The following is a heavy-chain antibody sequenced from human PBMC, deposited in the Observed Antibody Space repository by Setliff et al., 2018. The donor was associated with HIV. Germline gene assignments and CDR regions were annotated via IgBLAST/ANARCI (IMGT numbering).Heavy chain of an antibody. CDR2: ISGYNGNT. Sequence: ASVKVSCKPSGYTFTTYGLSWARQAPGQGLEWMGWISGYNGNTNYAQKFQGRVTMTTDTSTNTAYMELRSLRSDDTAVYYCARGKIIVARSSSTVTAIDYWGQGTLVTVSS. D-gene: IGHD4-17*01. V-gene: IGHV1-18*01. CDR1: GYTFTTYG. CDR3: ARGKIIVARSSSTVTAIDY. J-gene: IGHJ4*02.